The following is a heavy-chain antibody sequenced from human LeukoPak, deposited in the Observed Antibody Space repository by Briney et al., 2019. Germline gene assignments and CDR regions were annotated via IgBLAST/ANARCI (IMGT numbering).Heavy chain of an antibody. Sequence: GGSLRLSCAASGFTFSSYAMHWVRQAPGKGLEYVSTISSNGGSTYYANSVKGIFTISRDNSKNTLYLQMSSLRAEDMAVYYCARGTVTTYYYYGMDVWGQGTTVTVSS. V-gene: IGHV3-64*01. CDR2: ISSNGGST. D-gene: IGHD4-17*01. J-gene: IGHJ6*02. CDR3: ARGTVTTYYYYGMDV. CDR1: GFTFSSYA.